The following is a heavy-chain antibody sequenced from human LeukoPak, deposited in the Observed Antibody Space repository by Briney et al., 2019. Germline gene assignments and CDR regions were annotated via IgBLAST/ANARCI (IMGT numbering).Heavy chain of an antibody. D-gene: IGHD3-22*01. J-gene: IGHJ6*02. V-gene: IGHV3-66*01. Sequence: GGSLRLSCAPSGFTVSSNYMSWVRQAPGRGLEWVSGIYSGGSTYYADSVKGRFTISRDNSKNTLYLQMNSLRAEDTAVYYCARESDSSGYYYYYYGMDVWGQGATVTVSS. CDR2: IYSGGST. CDR1: GFTVSSNY. CDR3: ARESDSSGYYYYYYGMDV.